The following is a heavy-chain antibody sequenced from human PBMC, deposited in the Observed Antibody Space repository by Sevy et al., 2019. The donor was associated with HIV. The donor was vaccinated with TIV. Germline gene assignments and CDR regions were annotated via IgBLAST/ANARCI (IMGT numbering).Heavy chain of an antibody. CDR2: IGTLADT. D-gene: IGHD6-13*01. CDR3: ARACAAAGGKSGPIDAFDI. J-gene: IGHJ3*02. V-gene: IGHV3-13*01. CDR1: GFTFNTYD. Sequence: GESLKISCVASGFTFNTYDMHWVRQITGKGLEWVSGIGTLADTYYPDCVKGRFIISRDNAKNSLYLQMNSLRAGDTAMYYCARACAAAGGKSGPIDAFDIWGQGTLVTVSS.